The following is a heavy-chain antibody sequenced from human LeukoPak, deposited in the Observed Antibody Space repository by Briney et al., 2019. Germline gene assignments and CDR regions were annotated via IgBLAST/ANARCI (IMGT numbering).Heavy chain of an antibody. CDR3: ARDRSSGFPYYFDY. Sequence: PGESLRLSCAASGFSISRYSMNWVRQAPGKGLEWVAVIWYDGSNKYYADSVKGRFSISRDNSKNTMYLQMNSLRAEDTAVYYCARDRSSGFPYYFDYWGQGTLVTVSS. D-gene: IGHD6-19*01. J-gene: IGHJ4*02. CDR2: IWYDGSNK. V-gene: IGHV3-33*08. CDR1: GFSISRYS.